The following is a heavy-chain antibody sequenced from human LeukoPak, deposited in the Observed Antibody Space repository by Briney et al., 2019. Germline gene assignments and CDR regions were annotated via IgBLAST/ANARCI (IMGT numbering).Heavy chain of an antibody. J-gene: IGHJ4*02. V-gene: IGHV3-23*01. CDR2: ISGSGDNT. CDR1: GFTFSTFP. CDR3: AKDRGY. Sequence: PEGSLRLSCAASGFTFSTFPMIWVRQAPGKGLEWVSAISGSGDNTYYADSVKGRFTISRDNSKNTLYLQMNSVRAEDTAVYYCAKDRGYWGQGTLVAVPS.